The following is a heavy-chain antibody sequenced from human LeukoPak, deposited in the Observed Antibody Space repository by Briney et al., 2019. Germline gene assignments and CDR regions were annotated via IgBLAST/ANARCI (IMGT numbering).Heavy chain of an antibody. CDR1: GGSISSYY. V-gene: IGHV4-59*01. CDR3: AKDSSTWGNLAGHFDS. D-gene: IGHD6-13*01. CDR2: IYYSGST. Sequence: SETLSLTCTVSGGSISSYYWSWIRQPPGKGLEWIGYIYYSGSTNYNPSLKSRVTISVDTSKNQFSLKLSSVTAADTAVYYCAKDSSTWGNLAGHFDSWGQGTLVTVSS. J-gene: IGHJ4*02.